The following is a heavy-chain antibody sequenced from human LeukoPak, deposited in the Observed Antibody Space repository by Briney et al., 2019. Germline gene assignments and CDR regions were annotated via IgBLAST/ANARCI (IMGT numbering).Heavy chain of an antibody. D-gene: IGHD2/OR15-2a*01. J-gene: IGHJ4*02. Sequence: PGGSLRLSCAASGFTFSCYWMSWFRQAPGKGLEWLGNIKEDGSEKYYVDSVKGRFTLSRDNSKNSLYLQMDRLRAEDTAVYYCVPDYFWWTSNPDYWGRGTLVTVTS. CDR3: VPDYFWWTSNPDY. CDR2: IKEDGSEK. V-gene: IGHV3-7*01. CDR1: GFTFSCYW.